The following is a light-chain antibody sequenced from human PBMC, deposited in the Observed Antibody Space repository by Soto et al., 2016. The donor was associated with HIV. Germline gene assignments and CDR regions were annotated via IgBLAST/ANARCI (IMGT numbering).Light chain of an antibody. Sequence: DIQMTQSPSSLSASVGDRVTITCRASQDINKYLAWHQQKPGKAPKLLIYAASTLQSGVPSRFSGSGSGTDFTLTISSLQPEDVATYYCQKYDNAPWTFGQGTKVDNQ. V-gene: IGKV1-27*01. CDR2: AAS. J-gene: IGKJ1*01. CDR3: QKYDNAPWT. CDR1: QDINKY.